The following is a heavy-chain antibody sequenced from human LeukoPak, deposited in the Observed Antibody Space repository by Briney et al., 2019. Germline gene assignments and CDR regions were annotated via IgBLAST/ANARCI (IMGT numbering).Heavy chain of an antibody. CDR1: GLTISYNW. CDR2: IKLDGSEQ. D-gene: IGHD3-10*02. V-gene: IGHV3-7*01. J-gene: IGHJ6*04. CDR3: AELGITMIGGV. Sequence: GGSLRLSCADSGLTISYNWMSWVRQAPGKGLEWVANIKLDGSEQYYVDSVKGRFTISRDNAKNSLYLQMNSLRAEDTAVYYCAELGITMIGGVWGKGTTVTISS.